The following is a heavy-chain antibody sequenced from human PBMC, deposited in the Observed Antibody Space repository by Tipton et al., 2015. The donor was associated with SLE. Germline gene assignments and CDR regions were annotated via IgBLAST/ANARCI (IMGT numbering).Heavy chain of an antibody. V-gene: IGHV4-59*12. Sequence: TLSLTCTVSGGSISSYYWSWIRQPPGKGLEWIGYIYYSGSTNYNPSLKSRVTISVDTSKNQFSLRLSSVTAADTAVYYCARVKGRGYSYGLDYWGQGTLVTVSS. D-gene: IGHD5-18*01. J-gene: IGHJ4*02. CDR2: IYYSGST. CDR1: GGSISSYY. CDR3: ARVKGRGYSYGLDY.